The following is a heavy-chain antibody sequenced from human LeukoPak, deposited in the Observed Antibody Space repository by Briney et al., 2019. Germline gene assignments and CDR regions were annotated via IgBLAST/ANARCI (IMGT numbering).Heavy chain of an antibody. CDR3: ARGITMVRGVIGGY. D-gene: IGHD3-10*01. Sequence: ASVKVSCKASGYTFTSYDINWVRQATGQGLEWMGWMNPNSGNTGYAQKFQGRVTMTRNTSISTAYMELGSLRSEDTAVYYCARGITMVRGVIGGYSGQGTLVTVSS. V-gene: IGHV1-8*01. CDR1: GYTFTSYD. J-gene: IGHJ4*02. CDR2: MNPNSGNT.